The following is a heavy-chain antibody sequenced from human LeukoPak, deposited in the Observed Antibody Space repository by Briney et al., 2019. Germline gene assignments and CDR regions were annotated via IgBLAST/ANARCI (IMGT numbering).Heavy chain of an antibody. D-gene: IGHD2-2*01. V-gene: IGHV5-51*01. CDR3: ARRHLYCSSTSCYAFDI. Sequence: RGESLKISCKGSGYSFTSYWIGWVRQMPGKGLEWMGIIYPGDSDTRYSPSFQGQVTISADKFISTAYLQWSSLKASDTAMYYCARRHLYCSSTSCYAFDIWGQGTMVTVSS. J-gene: IGHJ3*02. CDR1: GYSFTSYW. CDR2: IYPGDSDT.